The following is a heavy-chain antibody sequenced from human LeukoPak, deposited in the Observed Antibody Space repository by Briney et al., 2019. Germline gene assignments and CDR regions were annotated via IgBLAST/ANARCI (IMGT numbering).Heavy chain of an antibody. CDR1: GFTFTTYW. D-gene: IGHD4-17*01. Sequence: PGGSLRLSCAASGFTFTTYWMHWVRQAPGKGLVWVSRIKSDGTSTSYADSVKGRFTISRDNAKNTLYLQMNSLRAEDTDVYYCARGHGDFPVNYYFDLWGRGTLVTVSS. V-gene: IGHV3-74*01. CDR3: ARGHGDFPVNYYFDL. CDR2: IKSDGTST. J-gene: IGHJ2*01.